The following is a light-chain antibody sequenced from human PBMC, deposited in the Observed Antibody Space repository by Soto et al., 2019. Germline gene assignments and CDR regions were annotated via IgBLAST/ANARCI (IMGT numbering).Light chain of an antibody. Sequence: IVLTQSPGTLSLSPGERATLSCRASQRVSSSYLAWYQQKPGQAPRLLIYGASSRATGIPERFSGSGSGTDFTLTISRLELEDFAVYYCQQYGSSPLTFGGGTKVEIK. CDR3: QQYGSSPLT. J-gene: IGKJ4*01. CDR2: GAS. V-gene: IGKV3-20*01. CDR1: QRVSSSY.